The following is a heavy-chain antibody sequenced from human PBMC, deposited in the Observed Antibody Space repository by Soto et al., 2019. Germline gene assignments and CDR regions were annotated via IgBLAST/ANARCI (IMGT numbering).Heavy chain of an antibody. CDR3: ATADYYDSSGYYYFFDY. Sequence: ASVKVSCKVSGYTLTELSMHWVRKAPGKGLEWMGGFDPEDGETIYAQKFQGRVTMTEDTSTDTAYMELSSLRSEDTAVYYCATADYYDSSGYYYFFDYWGQGTLVTVSS. D-gene: IGHD3-22*01. CDR2: FDPEDGET. J-gene: IGHJ4*02. CDR1: GYTLTELS. V-gene: IGHV1-24*01.